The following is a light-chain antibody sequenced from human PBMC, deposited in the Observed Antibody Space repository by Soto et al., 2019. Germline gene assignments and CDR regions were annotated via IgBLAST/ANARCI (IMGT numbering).Light chain of an antibody. V-gene: IGLV1-47*01. J-gene: IGLJ3*02. CDR2: RNN. CDR1: SSNIGRDY. CDR3: VAWDDSLSGWV. Sequence: QSVLTQPPSASGTPGQRITISCSGSSSNIGRDYVYWFQQLPGTAPKLLIYRNNQRPSGVPDRFSASKSGTSASLAISGLRSEDEADYYCVAWDDSLSGWVFGGGTKVTVL.